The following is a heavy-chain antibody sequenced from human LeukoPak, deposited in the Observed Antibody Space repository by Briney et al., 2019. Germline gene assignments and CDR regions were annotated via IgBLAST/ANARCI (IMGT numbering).Heavy chain of an antibody. CDR3: AKGRGGVGNYYYYMDV. CDR1: GFTFSSYG. V-gene: IGHV3-23*01. D-gene: IGHD3-16*01. J-gene: IGHJ6*03. CDR2: ISGSGGST. Sequence: GGTLRLSCAASGFTFSSYGMSWVRQAPGKGLEWVSAISGSGGSTYYADSVKGRFTISRDNSKNTLYLQMNSLRAEDTAVYYCAKGRGGVGNYYYYMDVWGKGTTVTISS.